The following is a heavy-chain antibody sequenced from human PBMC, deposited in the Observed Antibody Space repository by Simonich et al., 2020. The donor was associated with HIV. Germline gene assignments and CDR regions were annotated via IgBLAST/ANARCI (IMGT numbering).Heavy chain of an antibody. CDR2: ISGSGGST. Sequence: EVQLLESGGGLVQPGGSLRLSCAASGFTFSSYAMSWVRQAPGKGLGGFAGISGSGGSTYYADSVKGRFTISRDNSKNTLYLQMNSLRAEDTAVYYCAKDRYYNFWSGYYDYWGQGTLVTVSS. CDR1: GFTFSSYA. CDR3: AKDRYYNFWSGYYDY. V-gene: IGHV3-23*01. J-gene: IGHJ4*02. D-gene: IGHD3-3*01.